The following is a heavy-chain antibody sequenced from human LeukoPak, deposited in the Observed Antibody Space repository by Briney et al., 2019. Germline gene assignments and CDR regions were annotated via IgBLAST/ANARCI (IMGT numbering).Heavy chain of an antibody. CDR3: ARTDYYDSSGYPFNYYYYGIDV. CDR1: GYTFTGYY. D-gene: IGHD3-22*01. J-gene: IGHJ6*02. CDR2: INPNSGGT. Sequence: ASVKVSCKASGYTFTGYYMHWVRQAPGQGLEWMGWINPNSGGTNYAQKFQGRVTMTRDTSISTAYMELSRLRSDDTAVYYCARTDYYDSSGYPFNYYYYGIDVCGQGTTVTVSS. V-gene: IGHV1-2*02.